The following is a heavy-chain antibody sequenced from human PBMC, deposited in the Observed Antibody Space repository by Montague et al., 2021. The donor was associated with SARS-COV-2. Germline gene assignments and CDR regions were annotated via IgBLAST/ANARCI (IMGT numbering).Heavy chain of an antibody. D-gene: IGHD6-19*01. J-gene: IGHJ4*02. CDR3: AREYSSGVYFDY. CDR2: XDWDDDK. Sequence: PLLVKPTQTLTLTCTFSGFSLSTSGMCVSWIRQPPGKALEWLARXDWDDDKYYSTSLKTRLTISKDTSKNQVVLTMTNMDPVDTATYYCAREYSSGVYFDYWGQGTLVTVSS. V-gene: IGHV2-70*11. CDR1: GFSLSTSGMC.